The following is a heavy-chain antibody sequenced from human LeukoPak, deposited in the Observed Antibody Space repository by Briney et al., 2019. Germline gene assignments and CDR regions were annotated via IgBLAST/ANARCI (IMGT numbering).Heavy chain of an antibody. CDR2: ISGSGGST. Sequence: GGSLRLSCAASGFTFNSYAMSWVRQAPGKGLEWVSAISGSGGSTYYADSVKGRFTISRDNSKNTLYLQMSSLRAEDTAVYYCAKVVATMIIYYYYYMDVWGKGTTVTVSS. V-gene: IGHV3-23*01. J-gene: IGHJ6*03. D-gene: IGHD3-16*01. CDR3: AKVVATMIIYYYYYMDV. CDR1: GFTFNSYA.